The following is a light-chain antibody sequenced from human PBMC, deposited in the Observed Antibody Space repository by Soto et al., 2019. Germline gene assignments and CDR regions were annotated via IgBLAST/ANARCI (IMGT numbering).Light chain of an antibody. Sequence: EIVMTQSPATLSVSPGERATLSCRASQSVSSSYLTWYQQKPGQAPRLLIYGASRRATGIPDRFSGSGSGTDFTLTISRLEPEDFAVYYCQQYGSSPRTFGQGTKVDIK. CDR2: GAS. CDR3: QQYGSSPRT. J-gene: IGKJ1*01. V-gene: IGKV3-20*01. CDR1: QSVSSSY.